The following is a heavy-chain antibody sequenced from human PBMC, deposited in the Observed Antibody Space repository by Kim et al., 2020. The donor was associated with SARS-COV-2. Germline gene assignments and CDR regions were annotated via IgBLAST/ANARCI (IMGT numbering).Heavy chain of an antibody. V-gene: IGHV3-49*03. Sequence: GGSLRLSCTASGFTFGDYAMSWFRQAPGKGLEWVGFIRSKAYGGTTEYAASVKGRFTISRDDSKSIAYLQMNSLKTEDTAVYYCTSEIMVRGVMPEYYFDYWGQGTLVTVSS. CDR1: GFTFGDYA. CDR3: TSEIMVRGVMPEYYFDY. D-gene: IGHD3-10*01. J-gene: IGHJ4*02. CDR2: IRSKAYGGTT.